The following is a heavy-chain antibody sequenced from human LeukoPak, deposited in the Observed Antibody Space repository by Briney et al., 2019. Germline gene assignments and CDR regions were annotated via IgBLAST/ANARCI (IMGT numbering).Heavy chain of an antibody. Sequence: ASVKVSCKASGYTFTGYYMHWVRQAPGQGLEWMGWINPNSGGTNYAQKFQGRVTMTRDTSISTAYMELSRLRSEDTAVYYCARKSIWSGYYYFDYWGQGTLVTVSS. CDR3: ARKSIWSGYYYFDY. CDR1: GYTFTGYY. J-gene: IGHJ4*02. D-gene: IGHD3-3*01. CDR2: INPNSGGT. V-gene: IGHV1-2*02.